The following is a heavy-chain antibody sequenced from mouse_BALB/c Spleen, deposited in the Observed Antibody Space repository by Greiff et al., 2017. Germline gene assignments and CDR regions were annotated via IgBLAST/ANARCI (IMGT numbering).Heavy chain of an antibody. D-gene: IGHD1-1*01. CDR3: ARSAFGSSYFDY. J-gene: IGHJ2*01. V-gene: IGHV1-87*01. CDR1: GYTFTSYW. CDR2: IYPGDGDT. Sequence: QVQLKESGAELARPGASVKLSCKASGYTFTSYWMQWVKQRPGQGLEWIGAIYPGDGDTRYTQKFKGKATLTADKSSSTAYMQLSSLASEDSAVYYCARSAFGSSYFDYWGQGTTLTVSS.